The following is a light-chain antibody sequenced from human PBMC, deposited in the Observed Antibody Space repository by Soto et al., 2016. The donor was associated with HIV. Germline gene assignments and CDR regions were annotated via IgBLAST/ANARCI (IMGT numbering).Light chain of an antibody. J-gene: IGLJ2*01. CDR1: IGGVD. CDR2: EDR. CDR3: QAWDSSTPVV. Sequence: SNELTQPPSVSVSPGQTASITCSGGFIGGVDMLLGISRSQASPLVLVIYEDRKRPSGIPERFSGSNSGNTATLTISGTQALDEADYYCQAWDSSTPVVFGGGTKLTVL. V-gene: IGLV3-1*01.